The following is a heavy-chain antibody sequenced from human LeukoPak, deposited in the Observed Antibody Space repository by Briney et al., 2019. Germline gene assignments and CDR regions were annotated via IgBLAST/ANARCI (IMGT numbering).Heavy chain of an antibody. Sequence: GGTVRLSCAATGLTFSSYSMNWVRQAPGKGLEWVSYISSSSSTIYYADSVKGRFTISRDNAKNSLYLQMNSLRAEDTAVYYCAELGITMIGGVWGKGTTVTISS. D-gene: IGHD3-10*02. V-gene: IGHV3-48*04. CDR1: GLTFSSYS. CDR2: ISSSSSTI. J-gene: IGHJ6*04. CDR3: AELGITMIGGV.